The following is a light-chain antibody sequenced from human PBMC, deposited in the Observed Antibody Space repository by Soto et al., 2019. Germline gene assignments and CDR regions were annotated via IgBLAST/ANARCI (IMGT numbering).Light chain of an antibody. CDR2: STN. CDR3: VLYLGSGIWE. J-gene: IGLJ2*01. CDR1: SGSVSTSHY. V-gene: IGLV8-61*01. Sequence: QTVVTQEPSFSVSPGGTVTLTCGLTSGSVSTSHYPGWYQQTPGQAPRTLVYSTNTRSSGVPDRFSGSILGNKAALTITGAQADDECDYYCVLYLGSGIWEFGGGTQLTVL.